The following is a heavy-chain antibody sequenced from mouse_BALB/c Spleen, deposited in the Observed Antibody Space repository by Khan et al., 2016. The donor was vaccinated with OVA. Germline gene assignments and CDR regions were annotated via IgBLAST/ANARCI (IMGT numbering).Heavy chain of an antibody. D-gene: IGHD3-1*01. J-gene: IGHJ3*01. CDR2: ISSLAYNF. Sequence: EVELVESGGGLVQPGGSRKLSCAASGFTFSDYGMAWIRQGPGQGLEWITFISSLAYNFYYADTVTGRFTIPRENAQNTLYLEINSRRSEDTARYYCARGGTGGFAYWGQGTLVTVSA. CDR1: GFTFSDYG. V-gene: IGHV5-15*02. CDR3: ARGGTGGFAY.